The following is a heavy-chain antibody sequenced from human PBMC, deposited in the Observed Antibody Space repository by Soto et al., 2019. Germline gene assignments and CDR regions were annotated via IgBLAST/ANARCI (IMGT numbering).Heavy chain of an antibody. CDR2: ISPTGEQR. Sequence: GGSLRLSCAASRFTFRNYGMSWVRQGPGKGLEWVSGISPTGEQRFYVDSVKGRFFISRDNSQNTLSLEMSNLRADDTAVYYCAKRYGSGSYRDFNSYYGLDIWGQGTSVTVSS. CDR1: RFTFRNYG. CDR3: AKRYGSGSYRDFNSYYGLDI. D-gene: IGHD3-10*01. J-gene: IGHJ6*02. V-gene: IGHV3-23*01.